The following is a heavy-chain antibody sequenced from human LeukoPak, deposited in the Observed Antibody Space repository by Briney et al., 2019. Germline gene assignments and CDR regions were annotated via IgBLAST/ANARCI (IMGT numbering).Heavy chain of an antibody. J-gene: IGHJ6*02. V-gene: IGHV3-11*05. CDR1: GFSFSSYW. D-gene: IGHD2-8*02. Sequence: GGSLRLSCAASGFSFSSYWMSWVRQAPGKGLEWVSYISSSRSYTNYADSVKGRFTISRDNAKNSLYLQMNSLRAEDTAVYYCARDPVVYSSYGMDVWGQGTTVTVSS. CDR2: ISSSRSYT. CDR3: ARDPVVYSSYGMDV.